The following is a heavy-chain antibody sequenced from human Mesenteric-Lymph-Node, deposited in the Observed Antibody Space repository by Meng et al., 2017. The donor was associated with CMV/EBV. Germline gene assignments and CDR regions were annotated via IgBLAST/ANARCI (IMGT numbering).Heavy chain of an antibody. D-gene: IGHD3/OR15-3a*01. Sequence: GESLKISCAASGFTFSDYYMNWVRQAPGKGLEWVSSISSSSYYIYYADSVKGRFTISRDNAKNSLYLQMNSLRAEDTAVYYCARDPGGTGFDPWGQGTLVTSPQ. CDR3: ARDPGGTGFDP. CDR2: ISSSSYYI. CDR1: GFTFSDYY. V-gene: IGHV3-21*01. J-gene: IGHJ5*02.